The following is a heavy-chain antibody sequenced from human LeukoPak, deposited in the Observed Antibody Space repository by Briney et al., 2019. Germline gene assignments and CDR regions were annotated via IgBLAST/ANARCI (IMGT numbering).Heavy chain of an antibody. J-gene: IGHJ4*02. V-gene: IGHV4-38-2*02. D-gene: IGHD3-10*01. Sequence: PSETLSLTCTVSGYSISSGYYWGWIRQPPGKGLEWIGSIYHSGSTYYNPSLKSRVTISVDTSKNQFSLKLSSVTAADTAVYYCARVLGAYGSGSYYIDYWGQGTLVTVSS. CDR2: IYHSGST. CDR1: GYSISSGYY. CDR3: ARVLGAYGSGSYYIDY.